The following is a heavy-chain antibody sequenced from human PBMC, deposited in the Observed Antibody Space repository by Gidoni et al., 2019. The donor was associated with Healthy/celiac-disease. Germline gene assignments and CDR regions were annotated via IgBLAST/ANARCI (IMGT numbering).Heavy chain of an antibody. Sequence: EVQLVAPGGGLVQPGRSLRLSCAASGFTFDDYAMHWVRPAPGKGLEWVSGISWNSGSIGYADSVKGRFTISRDNAKNSLYLQMNSLRAEDTALYYCAKDIGGSGWYNFDYWGQGTLVTVSS. CDR1: GFTFDDYA. CDR2: ISWNSGSI. CDR3: AKDIGGSGWYNFDY. V-gene: IGHV3-9*01. J-gene: IGHJ4*02. D-gene: IGHD6-19*01.